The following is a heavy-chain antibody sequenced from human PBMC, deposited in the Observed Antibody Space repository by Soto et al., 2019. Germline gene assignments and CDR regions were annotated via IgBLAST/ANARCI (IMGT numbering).Heavy chain of an antibody. CDR1: GFTFSGSA. D-gene: IGHD1-26*01. J-gene: IGHJ6*02. V-gene: IGHV3-73*01. CDR3: TRAYARAPVDHYGVDV. CDR2: IRSNANSYAT. Sequence: GGSLRLSCAASGFTFSGSAMHWVRPASGKGLGWVGRIRSNANSYATAYAASVKGRFTISRDDSTNTAYLQMNSPKWEVTTVYYCTRAYARAPVDHYGVDVWGQGTTVTFSS.